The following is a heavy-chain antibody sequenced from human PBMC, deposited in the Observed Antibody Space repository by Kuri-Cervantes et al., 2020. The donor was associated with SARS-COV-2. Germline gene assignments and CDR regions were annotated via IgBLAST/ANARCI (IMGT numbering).Heavy chain of an antibody. CDR3: ARGTRDYYDSSGYLYWFDP. V-gene: IGHV4-59*11. CDR2: IHYSGTT. Sequence: SETLSLTCTVSSGSISPHYWSWIRQPPGKGLEWIGYIHYSGTTNYAPSLMSRVTISVDTSKNQLSLKLCSVTEADTAVYYCARGTRDYYDSSGYLYWFDPWGQGTLVTVSS. J-gene: IGHJ5*01. D-gene: IGHD3-22*01. CDR1: SGSISPHY.